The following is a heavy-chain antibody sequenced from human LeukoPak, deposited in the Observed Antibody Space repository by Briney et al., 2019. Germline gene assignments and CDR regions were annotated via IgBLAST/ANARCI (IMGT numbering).Heavy chain of an antibody. D-gene: IGHD1-1*01. CDR2: IFPADSDT. V-gene: IGHV5-51*01. CDR1: GYSFINYW. J-gene: IGHJ4*02. CDR3: ARLGFSTRGIDF. Sequence: GESLKISCKGYGYSFINYWIGWVRQMPGKGLEWMWIIFPADSDTRYTPSFQGQVTISADESITTAYLQLNSLKASDTAIYYCARLGFSTRGIDFWGQGTLVTVSP.